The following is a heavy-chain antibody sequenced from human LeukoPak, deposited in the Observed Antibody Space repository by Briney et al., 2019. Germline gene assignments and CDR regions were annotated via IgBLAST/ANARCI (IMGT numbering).Heavy chain of an antibody. CDR2: IYYSGST. V-gene: IGHV4-31*03. J-gene: IGHJ4*01. D-gene: IGHD3-22*01. CDR1: GDSINSGGYF. Sequence: SETLSLTCTVSGDSINSGGYFWSWIRQHPGKGLEWIGYIYYSGSTYYNPSLKSRVTISLDTSKNQFSLNMASVTAADTAVYFCATTWYYDTRGYLFDDWGHGTLVTVSS. CDR3: ATTWYYDTRGYLFDD.